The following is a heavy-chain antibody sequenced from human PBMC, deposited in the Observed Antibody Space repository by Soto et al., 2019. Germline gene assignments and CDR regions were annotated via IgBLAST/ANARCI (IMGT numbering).Heavy chain of an antibody. V-gene: IGHV1-69*01. Sequence: QVQLVQSGPEVRTPGASVRVSCKCSGFTFGAYYIHWVRQAPGQGLEWMGGIIPTFGTTNYAHKCRGRVTITADESTGTAYMELSSLRSDDTAVYYCAGASDSTWYNWLDPWGQGTLVTVSS. CDR3: AGASDSTWYNWLDP. CDR1: GFTFGAYY. D-gene: IGHD5-18*01. J-gene: IGHJ5*02. CDR2: IIPTFGTT.